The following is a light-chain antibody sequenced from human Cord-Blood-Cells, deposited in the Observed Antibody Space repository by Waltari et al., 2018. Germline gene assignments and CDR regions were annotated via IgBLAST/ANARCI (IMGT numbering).Light chain of an antibody. CDR1: SSDDGGYNY. CDR3: CSYAGSYTLV. V-gene: IGLV2-11*01. Sequence: QSALTPPRSVSGSPGPSVTITCTGHSSDDGGYNYVSWYQQPPGKATKLMIYDVSKRPSGVPDRFSRSKSGNTASLTISGLQAEDEADYYCCSYAGSYTLVFGGGTKLTVL. CDR2: DVS. J-gene: IGLJ2*01.